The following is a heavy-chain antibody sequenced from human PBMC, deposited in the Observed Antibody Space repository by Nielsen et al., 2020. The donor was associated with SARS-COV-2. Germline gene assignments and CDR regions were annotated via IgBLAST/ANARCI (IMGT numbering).Heavy chain of an antibody. CDR2: IFYRGNT. Sequence: SETLSLTCTVSGVSVSSGSYFWSWIRQPPGKGLEWIGYIFYRGNTNYKPSLKSRVTISVDTSKNQFSLKVNSVTAADTAVYYCVRIDMATISVDYWGRGTLVTVSS. J-gene: IGHJ4*02. CDR1: GVSVSSGSYF. D-gene: IGHD5-24*01. V-gene: IGHV4-61*01. CDR3: VRIDMATISVDY.